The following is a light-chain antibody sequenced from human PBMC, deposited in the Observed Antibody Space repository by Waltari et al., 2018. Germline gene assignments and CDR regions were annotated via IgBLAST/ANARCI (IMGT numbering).Light chain of an antibody. CDR3: LQHHNHLWT. V-gene: IGKV1-5*01. CDR1: QRINTW. J-gene: IGKJ1*01. Sequence: IQMTQSPSALSASVGDRVTITCRASQRINTWMAWYQQRTGKAPKVLIYEVSTLESGVPSRFSGSGSGTEFTLAINNLQPEDFATYYCLQHHNHLWTFGQGTKVEIK. CDR2: EVS.